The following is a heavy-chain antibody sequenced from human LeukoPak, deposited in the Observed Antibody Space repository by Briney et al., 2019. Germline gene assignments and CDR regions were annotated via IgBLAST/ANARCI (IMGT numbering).Heavy chain of an antibody. D-gene: IGHD2-2*01. CDR1: GGPISSYY. Sequence: KPSETLSLTCTVSGGPISSYYWSWIRQPPGKGLEWIGYIYYSGSTNYNPSLKSRVTISVDTSKNQFSLKLSSVTAADTAVYYCARQLLWGAGYCSSTSCYGPMDVWGKGTTVTVSS. CDR3: ARQLLWGAGYCSSTSCYGPMDV. CDR2: IYYSGST. J-gene: IGHJ6*03. V-gene: IGHV4-59*01.